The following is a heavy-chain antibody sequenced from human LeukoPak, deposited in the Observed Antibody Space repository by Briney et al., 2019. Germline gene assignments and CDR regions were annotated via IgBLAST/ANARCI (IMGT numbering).Heavy chain of an antibody. CDR1: GYTFTSLD. D-gene: IGHD3-10*01. J-gene: IGHJ4*02. V-gene: IGHV1-8*01. CDR3: ALKGRNYYGSGSSYFDY. Sequence: ASVKVSCKASGYTFTSLDINWVRQATGQGLEWMGWMNPNSGNTGYAQKFQDKVTMTRNTSISTAYMELSSLRSEDTVVYYCALKGRNYYGSGSSYFDYWGQGTLVTVSS. CDR2: MNPNSGNT.